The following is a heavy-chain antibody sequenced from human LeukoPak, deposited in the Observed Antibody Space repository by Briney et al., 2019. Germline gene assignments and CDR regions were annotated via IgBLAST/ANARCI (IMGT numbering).Heavy chain of an antibody. D-gene: IGHD6-6*01. V-gene: IGHV4-39*02. J-gene: IGHJ4*02. CDR3: AREIASSVEF. Sequence: SETLSLTCTVSGASIITTHYHWGWIRQPPGKGLEWIGSIYYSGTTYHNPSLKSRLTISVDTSRNHFSLSLSSVTAADTAIYYCAREIASSVEFWGQGSLVTVSS. CDR1: GASIITTHYH. CDR2: IYYSGTT.